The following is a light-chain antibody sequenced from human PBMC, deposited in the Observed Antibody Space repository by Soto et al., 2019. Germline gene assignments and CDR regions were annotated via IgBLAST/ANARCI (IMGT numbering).Light chain of an antibody. CDR2: WAS. CDR3: QQYYTTLIT. CDR1: QSVLYSSNNKNY. Sequence: DIVMTQSPDSLAVSLGERATINCESSQSVLYSSNNKNYLAWYKQKPGQPPKLFISWASTRESGVPDRFSGSGSGTNFTLTISSLQAEDVAVYYCQQYYTTLITFGQGTRLEIK. V-gene: IGKV4-1*01. J-gene: IGKJ5*01.